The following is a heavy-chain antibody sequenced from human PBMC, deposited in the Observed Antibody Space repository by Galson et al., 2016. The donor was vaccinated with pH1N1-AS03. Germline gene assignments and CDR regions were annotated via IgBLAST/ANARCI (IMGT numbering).Heavy chain of an antibody. Sequence: PALVKPTQTLTLTCTFSGFALSTPGEGVGWVRQPPGKALEWLALIYWDGDKTYTPSLKSRLSITKDTSKNQVVLTMTNMDPVDTATYYCARTAGWLPDFWGQGTLVTVSS. V-gene: IGHV2-5*02. D-gene: IGHD3-9*01. CDR1: GFALSTPGEG. J-gene: IGHJ4*02. CDR2: IYWDGDK. CDR3: ARTAGWLPDF.